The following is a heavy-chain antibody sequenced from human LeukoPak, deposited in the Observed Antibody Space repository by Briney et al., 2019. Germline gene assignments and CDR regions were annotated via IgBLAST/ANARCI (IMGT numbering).Heavy chain of an antibody. J-gene: IGHJ3*02. D-gene: IGHD2-15*01. Sequence: GGSLRLSCAASGFTFSSYGMHWVRQAPGKGLEWVAVIWYDGSNKYYADSVKGRFTISRDNSKNTLYLQMNSLRAEDTAVYYCARGPDIVVVVAPFTFDIWGQGTMVAVSS. CDR2: IWYDGSNK. V-gene: IGHV3-33*01. CDR3: ARGPDIVVVVAPFTFDI. CDR1: GFTFSSYG.